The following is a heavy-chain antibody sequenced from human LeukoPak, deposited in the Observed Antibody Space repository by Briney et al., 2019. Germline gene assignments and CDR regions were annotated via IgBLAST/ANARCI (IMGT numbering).Heavy chain of an antibody. J-gene: IGHJ4*02. Sequence: GGSLRLSCAASGFTLSSYWMSCLRQAPGKGRECVANIKQGGSEKYYVDSVKGRFTISRDNAKNSLYLQMNSLRAEDPAVYYCASRRFLEWLSSPFDYWGQGTLVTVSS. CDR2: IKQGGSEK. V-gene: IGHV3-7*01. CDR1: GFTLSSYW. D-gene: IGHD3-3*01. CDR3: ASRRFLEWLSSPFDY.